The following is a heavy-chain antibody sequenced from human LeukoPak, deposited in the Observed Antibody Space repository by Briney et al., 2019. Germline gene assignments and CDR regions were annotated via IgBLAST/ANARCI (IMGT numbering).Heavy chain of an antibody. Sequence: GGSLRLSCAASGFTFSSYAMSWVRQAPGKGLEWVSAISGSGGSTYYADSVKGRFTISRDNSKNTLYLQMNSLRAEDTAVYYCAKDLLIAARPLYYFDYWGQGALVTVSS. D-gene: IGHD6-6*01. J-gene: IGHJ4*02. CDR2: ISGSGGST. CDR3: AKDLLIAARPLYYFDY. CDR1: GFTFSSYA. V-gene: IGHV3-23*01.